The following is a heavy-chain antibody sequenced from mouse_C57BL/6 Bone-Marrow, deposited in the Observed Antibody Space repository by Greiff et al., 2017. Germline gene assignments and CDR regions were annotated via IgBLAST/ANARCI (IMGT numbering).Heavy chain of an antibody. J-gene: IGHJ4*01. CDR3: AIPGNYGNAMDY. D-gene: IGHD2-1*01. Sequence: QVQLQQPGAELVRPGSSVKLSCKASGYTFTSYWMDWVKQRPGQGLEWIGNIYPSDSETHYNQKFKDKATLTVDKSSSTAYMQLSSLTSEDSAVYYCAIPGNYGNAMDYWGQGTSVTVSS. CDR2: IYPSDSET. CDR1: GYTFTSYW. V-gene: IGHV1-61*01.